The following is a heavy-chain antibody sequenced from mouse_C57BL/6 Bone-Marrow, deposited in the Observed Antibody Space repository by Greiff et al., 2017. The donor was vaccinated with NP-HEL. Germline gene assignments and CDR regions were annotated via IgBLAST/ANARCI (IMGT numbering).Heavy chain of an antibody. CDR1: GFNFSDYG. Sequence: EVKVEESGGGLVKPGGSLKLSCAASGFNFSDYGMHWVRQAPEKGLERVAYISSGSSTIYYADTVKGRFTISRENAKNTLFLQMTSLRSEYTAMYYCARMWYLGAYWGQGTLVTVSA. CDR2: ISSGSSTI. D-gene: IGHD1-1*02. CDR3: ARMWYLGAY. J-gene: IGHJ3*01. V-gene: IGHV5-17*01.